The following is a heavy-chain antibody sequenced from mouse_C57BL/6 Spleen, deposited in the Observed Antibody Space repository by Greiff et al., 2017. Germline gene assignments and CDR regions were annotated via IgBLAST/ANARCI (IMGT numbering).Heavy chain of an antibody. CDR3: ARNYYGSEFAY. V-gene: IGHV3-6*01. D-gene: IGHD1-1*01. CDR1: GYSITSGYY. Sequence: EVKLQESGPGLVKPSQSLSLTCSVTGYSITSGYYWNWIRQFPGNKLEWMGYISYDGSNNYNPSLKKRISITRDTSKNQFFLKLNSVTTEDTATYYCARNYYGSEFAYWGQGTLVTVSA. J-gene: IGHJ3*01. CDR2: ISYDGSN.